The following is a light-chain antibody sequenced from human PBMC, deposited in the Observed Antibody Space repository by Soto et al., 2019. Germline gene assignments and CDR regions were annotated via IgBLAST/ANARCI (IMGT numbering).Light chain of an antibody. J-gene: IGLJ2*01. CDR2: EVS. V-gene: IGLV2-8*01. CDR3: SSFAGKNNLV. Sequence: QSALTQPPSASGSPGQSVTISCTGTSSDVGGYNYVSWYQQHPGKAPKLMISEVSKRPSGVPDRFSGSKSGNTASLTVSGLQAEDEADYYCSSFAGKNNLVFGGGTKLTVL. CDR1: SSDVGGYNY.